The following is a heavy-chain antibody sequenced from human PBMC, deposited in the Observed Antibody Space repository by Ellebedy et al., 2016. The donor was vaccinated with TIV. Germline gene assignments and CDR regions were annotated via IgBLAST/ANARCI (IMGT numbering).Heavy chain of an antibody. CDR3: AKMGFCPNGVCREFDY. D-gene: IGHD2-8*01. CDR1: GFTFSDYG. V-gene: IGHV3-23*01. J-gene: IGHJ4*02. Sequence: LSLTCAVSGFTFSDYGIHWVRQAPGRGLEWVSSISASGGSTYYADSVKGRFTISRDNSKNTLLLQMNSLSAEDTAVYFCAKMGFCPNGVCREFDYWGQGTLVTVSS. CDR2: ISASGGST.